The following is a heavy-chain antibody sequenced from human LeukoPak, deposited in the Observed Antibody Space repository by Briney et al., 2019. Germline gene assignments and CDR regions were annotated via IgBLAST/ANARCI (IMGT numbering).Heavy chain of an antibody. CDR2: ISGSGGST. V-gene: IGHV3-23*01. J-gene: IGHJ4*02. CDR1: GFTFSSYA. CDR3: ARGQWDIVVVVAAKGFDY. D-gene: IGHD2-15*01. Sequence: GGSLRLSCAASGFTFSSYAMSWVRQAPGKGLEWVSAISGSGGSTYYADSVKGRFTISRDNSKNTLYLQMNTLRAEDTAVYYCARGQWDIVVVVAAKGFDYWGQGTLVTVSS.